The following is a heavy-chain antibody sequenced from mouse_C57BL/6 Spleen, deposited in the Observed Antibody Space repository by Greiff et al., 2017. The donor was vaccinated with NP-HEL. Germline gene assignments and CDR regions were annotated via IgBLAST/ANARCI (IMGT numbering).Heavy chain of an antibody. CDR2: IDPNSGGT. J-gene: IGHJ2*01. V-gene: IGHV1-72*01. D-gene: IGHD1-1*01. CDR1: GYTFTSYW. CDR3: ARSGYYGSLDY. Sequence: QVQLQQPGAELVKPGASVKLSCKASGYTFTSYWMHWVKQRPGRGLDWIGRIDPNSGGTKYNEKFKSKATLTVDKPSSTAYMQLSSLTSEDSAVYYCARSGYYGSLDYWGQGTTLTVSS.